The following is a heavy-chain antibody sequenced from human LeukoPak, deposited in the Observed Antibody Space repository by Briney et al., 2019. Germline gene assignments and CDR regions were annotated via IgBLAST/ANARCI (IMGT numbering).Heavy chain of an antibody. CDR1: GFSFSTYV. Sequence: GGSLRLSCATSGFSFSTYVMSWVRQAPGKGLEWVSAISGSGGSTYYADSVKGRFTISRDNSKNTLYLQMNSLRAEDTAVYYCAKDDIQYYDFWSGYYDYWGQGTLVTVSS. J-gene: IGHJ4*02. V-gene: IGHV3-23*01. CDR2: ISGSGGST. D-gene: IGHD3-3*01. CDR3: AKDDIQYYDFWSGYYDY.